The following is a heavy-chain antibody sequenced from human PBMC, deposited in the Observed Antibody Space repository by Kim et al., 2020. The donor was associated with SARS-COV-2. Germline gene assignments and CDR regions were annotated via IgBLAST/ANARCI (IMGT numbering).Heavy chain of an antibody. D-gene: IGHD6-19*01. CDR2: INPSDGGT. V-gene: IGHV1-46*01. Sequence: ASVKVSCEASGYTFTNYYLHWVRQAPGQGLDWMGLINPSDGGTKFAQKFKGRLTMTRDTSTSTVYMELSRLRSEDTAVYYCARDTRKYSSGWTLYHDYWGQGTLVTVSS. CDR3: ARDTRKYSSGWTLYHDY. CDR1: GYTFTNYY. J-gene: IGHJ4*02.